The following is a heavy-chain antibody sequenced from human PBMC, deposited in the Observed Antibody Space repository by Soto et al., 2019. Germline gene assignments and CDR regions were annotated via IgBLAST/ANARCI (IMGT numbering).Heavy chain of an antibody. D-gene: IGHD2-8*01. CDR2: VNGDGSST. CDR1: GYTFSSYW. CDR3: ARVMANLPWYFDY. Sequence: GSLRLSCAASGYTFSSYWMHWVRQAPGKGLVWVSRVNGDGSSTSYADPVKGRFTISRDNAKNTVHLQMDSLRAEDTAVYYCARVMANLPWYFDYWGQGTLVTVSS. J-gene: IGHJ4*02. V-gene: IGHV3-74*01.